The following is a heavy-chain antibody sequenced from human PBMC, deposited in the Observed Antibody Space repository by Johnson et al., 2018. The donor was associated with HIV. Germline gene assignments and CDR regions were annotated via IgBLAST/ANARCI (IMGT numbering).Heavy chain of an antibody. Sequence: VQLVESGGGLVQPGGSLRLSCAASGFTFSSYWMHWVRQAPGKGLVWVSRINSDGSSTSYADSVKGRFTISRDNAKNTLYLQMNSLRAEDTAVYYCTRDRGSGWYWDAFDIWGQGTMVTVSS. CDR1: GFTFSSYW. D-gene: IGHD6-19*01. V-gene: IGHV3-74*01. CDR2: INSDGSST. CDR3: TRDRGSGWYWDAFDI. J-gene: IGHJ3*02.